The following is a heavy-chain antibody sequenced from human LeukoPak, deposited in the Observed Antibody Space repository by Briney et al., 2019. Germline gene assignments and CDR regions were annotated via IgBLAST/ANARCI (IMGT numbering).Heavy chain of an antibody. CDR1: GGSISSSSYY. CDR2: IYYSGNT. CDR3: ARHRPTSFHYYGLDV. J-gene: IGHJ6*02. D-gene: IGHD2/OR15-2a*01. V-gene: IGHV4-39*01. Sequence: PSETLSLTCTVSGGSISSSSYYWGWIRQPPGKGLEWIGSIYYSGNTYFNPSLKSRVTISVDTSTNHFTLRLSSLTAADTAVYYCARHRPTSFHYYGLDVWGRGTTVTVSS.